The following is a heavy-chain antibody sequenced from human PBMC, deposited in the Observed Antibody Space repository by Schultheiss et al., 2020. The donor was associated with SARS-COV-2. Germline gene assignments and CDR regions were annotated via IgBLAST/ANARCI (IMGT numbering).Heavy chain of an antibody. CDR2: IWYDGSNK. D-gene: IGHD6-19*01. Sequence: GGSLRLSCAASGFTFSSYAMSWVRQAPGKGLEWVAVIWYDGSNKYYADSVKGRFTISRDNSKNTLYLQMNSLRAEDTAVYYCASTAIAVAGTYFDYWGQGTLVTVSS. J-gene: IGHJ4*02. V-gene: IGHV3-30*04. CDR1: GFTFSSYA. CDR3: ASTAIAVAGTYFDY.